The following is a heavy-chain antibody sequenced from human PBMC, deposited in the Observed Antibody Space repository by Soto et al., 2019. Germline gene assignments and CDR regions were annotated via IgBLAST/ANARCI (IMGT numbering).Heavy chain of an antibody. V-gene: IGHV4-34*01. J-gene: IGHJ6*02. CDR3: ARGDPYYYGMDV. Sequence: QVQLQQWGAGVLKPSETLSLTCAVYGGSFSGYYWSWIRQPPGKGLEWIGEINHSGSTNYNPSLKSRVTISVDTSKNPFSLKLSSVTAADTAVYYCARGDPYYYGMDVWGQGTTVTVSS. CDR2: INHSGST. CDR1: GGSFSGYY.